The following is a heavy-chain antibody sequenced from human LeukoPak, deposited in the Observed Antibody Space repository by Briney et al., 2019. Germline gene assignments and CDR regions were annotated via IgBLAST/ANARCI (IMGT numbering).Heavy chain of an antibody. CDR1: GGSISSYY. Sequence: PSETLSLTCTVSGGSISSYYWSWIRQPAGKGLEWIGRIYTSGSTNYNPSLKSRVTMSVDTSKNQFSLKLSSVTAADTAVYYCARDCWGESSTSCYVGSLDYYYYYMDVWGKGTTVTVSS. D-gene: IGHD2-2*01. J-gene: IGHJ6*03. V-gene: IGHV4-4*07. CDR3: ARDCWGESSTSCYVGSLDYYYYYMDV. CDR2: IYTSGST.